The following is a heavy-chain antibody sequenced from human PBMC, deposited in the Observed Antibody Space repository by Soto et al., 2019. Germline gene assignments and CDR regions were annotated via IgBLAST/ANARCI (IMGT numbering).Heavy chain of an antibody. Sequence: QLQLQESGSGLVKPSQTLSLTCAVSGGSISSGGYSWSWIRQPPGKGLEWIGYIYHSGSTDYNTSLKSRVLISADRSKNQFSLKLSSVTAADTAVHYCASGQQLVRNYWGEGTLVTVSS. CDR1: GGSISSGGYS. J-gene: IGHJ4*02. CDR3: ASGQQLVRNY. D-gene: IGHD6-13*01. CDR2: IYHSGST. V-gene: IGHV4-30-2*01.